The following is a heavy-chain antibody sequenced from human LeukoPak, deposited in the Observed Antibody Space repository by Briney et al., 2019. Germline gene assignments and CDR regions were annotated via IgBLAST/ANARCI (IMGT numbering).Heavy chain of an antibody. D-gene: IGHD3-22*01. CDR1: GYTFTSYG. J-gene: IGHJ4*02. V-gene: IGHV1-18*01. CDR2: ISAYNGST. CDR3: ARARPVDNMIVDSEGFDY. Sequence: ASVKVSCKASGYTFTSYGISWVRQAPGQGLEWMGWISAYNGSTNYAQKLQGRVTMTTDTSTSTAHMELRSLRSDDTAVYYCARARPVDNMIVDSEGFDYWGQGTLVTVSS.